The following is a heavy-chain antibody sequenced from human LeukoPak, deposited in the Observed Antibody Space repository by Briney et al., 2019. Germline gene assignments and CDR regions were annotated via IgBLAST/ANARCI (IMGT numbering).Heavy chain of an antibody. V-gene: IGHV4-39*01. CDR1: GGPISSSSYY. Sequence: SETLSLTCTVSGGPISSSSYYWGWIRQPPGKGLEWIGSIYYSGSTYYNPSLKSRVTISVDTSKNQFSLKLSSVTAADTAVYYCARGRYYYGSSGYPNDAFDIWGQGTMVTVSS. J-gene: IGHJ3*02. CDR2: IYYSGST. D-gene: IGHD3-22*01. CDR3: ARGRYYYGSSGYPNDAFDI.